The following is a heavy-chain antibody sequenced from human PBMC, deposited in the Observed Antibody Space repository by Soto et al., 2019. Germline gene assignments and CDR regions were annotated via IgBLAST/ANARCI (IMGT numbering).Heavy chain of an antibody. V-gene: IGHV4-34*09. J-gene: IGHJ4*02. Sequence: SETLSLTCAVYGGSFSGYYWSWIRQPPGKGLEWIGEINHSGSTNYNPSLKSRVTISVDTSKNQFSLKLSSVTAADTAVYYCARVVYNLVLGVYAKEPIYYLDYGGQGALVTVSS. D-gene: IGHD2-8*01. CDR1: GGSFSGYY. CDR3: ARVVYNLVLGVYAKEPIYYLDY. CDR2: INHSGST.